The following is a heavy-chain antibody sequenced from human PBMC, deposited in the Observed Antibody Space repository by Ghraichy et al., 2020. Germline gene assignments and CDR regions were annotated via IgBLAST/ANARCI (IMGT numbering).Heavy chain of an antibody. CDR1: GYTLTELS. V-gene: IGHV1-24*01. J-gene: IGHJ4*02. Sequence: ASVKVSCKVSGYTLTELSMHWVRQAPGKGLEWMGGFDPEDGETIYAQKFQGRVTMTEDTSTDTAYMELSSLRSEDTAVYYCATYYCGGDCYSGYFDYWGQGTLVTVSS. CDR3: ATYYCGGDCYSGYFDY. CDR2: FDPEDGET. D-gene: IGHD2-21*02.